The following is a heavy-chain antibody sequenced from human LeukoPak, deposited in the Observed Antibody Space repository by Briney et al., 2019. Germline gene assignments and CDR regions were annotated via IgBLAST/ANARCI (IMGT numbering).Heavy chain of an antibody. D-gene: IGHD5-18*01. J-gene: IGHJ4*01. CDR2: IYPGDSDM. CDR3: ARQDTAMVTPIDY. Sequence: HGESLQISCKSSGYSFTNYWIAWVRQMPGKGLEWMGIIYPGDSDMRYSPSFQGQVTISADRSINTAYLQWSSLKASDTGMYYCARQDTAMVTPIDYWGHGTLVTVSS. CDR1: GYSFTNYW. V-gene: IGHV5-51*01.